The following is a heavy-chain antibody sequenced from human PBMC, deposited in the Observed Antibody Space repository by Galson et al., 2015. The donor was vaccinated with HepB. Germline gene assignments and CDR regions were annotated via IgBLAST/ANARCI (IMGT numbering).Heavy chain of an antibody. CDR1: GFTFSSYA. D-gene: IGHD3-3*01. CDR3: AKYPDYDFWSGSSYYFDY. J-gene: IGHJ4*02. Sequence: SLRLSCAASGFTFSSYAMNWVRQAPGKGLEWVSTISTSGGSTYYADSVEGQFTISRDNSKNTVYLQMNSLRAEDTAVYYCAKYPDYDFWSGSSYYFDYWGQGTLVTVSS. CDR2: ISTSGGST. V-gene: IGHV3-23*01.